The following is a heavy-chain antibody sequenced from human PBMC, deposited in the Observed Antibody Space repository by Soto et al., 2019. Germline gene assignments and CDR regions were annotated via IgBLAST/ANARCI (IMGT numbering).Heavy chain of an antibody. V-gene: IGHV3-30*18. CDR2: ISYDGSNK. CDR3: AKVSKWSDSSGPSV. Sequence: GGSLRLSCAASGFTFSSYGMHWVRQAPGKGLEWVAVISYDGSNKYYADSVKGRFTISRDNSKNTLYLQMNSLRAEDTAVYYCAKVSKWSDSSGPSVWGQGTLVTVSS. CDR1: GFTFSSYG. D-gene: IGHD6-19*01. J-gene: IGHJ4*02.